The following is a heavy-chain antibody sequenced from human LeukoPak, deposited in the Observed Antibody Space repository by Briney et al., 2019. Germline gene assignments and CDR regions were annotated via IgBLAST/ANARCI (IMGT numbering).Heavy chain of an antibody. CDR1: GYTFTSYV. V-gene: IGHV1-18*01. Sequence: ASVKVSCKASGYTFTSYVISWVGQAPGQGREWMGWISAYNGNTNYAQKLQGRVTMTTDTSTSTAYMELRSLRSDDTAVYYCARARVSGSYYREYYFDYWGQGTLVTVSS. CDR2: ISAYNGNT. J-gene: IGHJ4*02. CDR3: ARARVSGSYYREYYFDY. D-gene: IGHD1-26*01.